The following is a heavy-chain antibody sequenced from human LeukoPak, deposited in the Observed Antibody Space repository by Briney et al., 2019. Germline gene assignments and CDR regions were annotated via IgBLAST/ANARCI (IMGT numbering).Heavy chain of an antibody. J-gene: IGHJ4*02. CDR2: ISSSSSYI. CDR3: ASFPPYYYDSSGLDY. Sequence: PGGSLRLSCAASGFTFSSYGMSWVRQAPGKGLEWVSSISSSSSYIYYADSVKGRFTISRDNAKNSLYLQMNSLRAEDTAVYYCASFPPYYYDSSGLDYWGQGTLVTVSS. D-gene: IGHD3-22*01. CDR1: GFTFSSYG. V-gene: IGHV3-21*01.